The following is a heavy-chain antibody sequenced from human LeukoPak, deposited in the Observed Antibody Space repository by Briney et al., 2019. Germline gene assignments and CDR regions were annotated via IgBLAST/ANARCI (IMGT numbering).Heavy chain of an antibody. Sequence: GRSLRLSCVASGFTFSSYAMHWVRQAPGKGLEWVAVISYDGSNKYYADSVKGRFTISRDNSKNTLYLQMNSLRAEDTAVYYCARDPMVRGVIMGDNWFDPWGQGTLVTVSS. CDR2: ISYDGSNK. J-gene: IGHJ5*02. CDR1: GFTFSSYA. D-gene: IGHD3-10*01. V-gene: IGHV3-30-3*01. CDR3: ARDPMVRGVIMGDNWFDP.